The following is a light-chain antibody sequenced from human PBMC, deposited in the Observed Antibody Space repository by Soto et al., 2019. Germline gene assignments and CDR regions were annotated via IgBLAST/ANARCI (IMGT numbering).Light chain of an antibody. CDR2: GVT. Sequence: QSVLTQPTCVSGSTGQSITISCTGNHNDIGTYDYVPWYQQHPGRAPRLLIHGVTTRPSGISGRFSASKSGLTASLTISGLQPEDEADYYCSSFTSNRIYVFGPGTKVPVL. CDR3: SSFTSNRIYV. J-gene: IGLJ1*01. CDR1: HNDIGTYDY. V-gene: IGLV2-14*03.